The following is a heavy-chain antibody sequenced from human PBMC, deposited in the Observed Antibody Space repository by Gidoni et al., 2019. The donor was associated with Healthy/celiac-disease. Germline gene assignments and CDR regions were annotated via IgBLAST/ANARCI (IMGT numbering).Heavy chain of an antibody. CDR2: IIPIFGTA. D-gene: IGHD2-2*01. Sequence: QVQLVQSGAEVKKTVSSVKVSCKAFGGTFSNYAISRVRQAPGQGLEWMGGIIPIFGTANYAQKFQGRVTITADESTSTAYMELSSLRSEDTAVYYCASHSDIVVVPAAALSTYYYYYMDVWGKGTTVTVSS. J-gene: IGHJ6*03. V-gene: IGHV1-69*01. CDR1: GGTFSNYA. CDR3: ASHSDIVVVPAAALSTYYYYYMDV.